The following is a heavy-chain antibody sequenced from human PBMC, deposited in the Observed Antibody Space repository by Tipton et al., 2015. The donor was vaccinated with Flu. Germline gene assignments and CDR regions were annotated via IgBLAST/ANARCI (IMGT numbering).Heavy chain of an antibody. Sequence: QLVQSGAEVKKPGSSVKVSCKASGGTFSSYAISWVRQAPGQGLEWMGGIIPIFGTANYAQKFQGRVTITADESTSTAYMELSSLRSEDTAVYYCARDEHITMIVVDDAFDIWGQGTMVTVSS. CDR2: IIPIFGTA. V-gene: IGHV1-69*01. CDR1: GGTFSSYA. D-gene: IGHD3-22*01. J-gene: IGHJ3*02. CDR3: ARDEHITMIVVDDAFDI.